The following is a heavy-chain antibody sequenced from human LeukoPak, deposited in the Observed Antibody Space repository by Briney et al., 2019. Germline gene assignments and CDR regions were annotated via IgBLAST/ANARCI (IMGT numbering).Heavy chain of an antibody. J-gene: IGHJ4*02. V-gene: IGHV3-64*02. CDR1: GFTLSSYD. CDR3: SRGHGDY. CDR2: IIIGGSP. Sequence: GGSLRLSCAASGFTLSSYDMYWIRQAPGKGPEYVSAIIIGGSPFYADSVEGRFTISRDNSKSTLYLQMGSLTAEDMAVYYCSRGHGDYWGQGTLVTVSS.